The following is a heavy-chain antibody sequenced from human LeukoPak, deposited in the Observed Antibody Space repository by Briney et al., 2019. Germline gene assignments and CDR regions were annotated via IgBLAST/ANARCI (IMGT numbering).Heavy chain of an antibody. J-gene: IGHJ5*02. Sequence: SRVTISVDTSKNQFSLKLSSVTAADTAVYYCARDHLRYFDWLLQYNWFDPWGQGTLVTVSS. D-gene: IGHD3-9*01. V-gene: IGHV4-39*07. CDR3: ARDHLRYFDWLLQYNWFDP.